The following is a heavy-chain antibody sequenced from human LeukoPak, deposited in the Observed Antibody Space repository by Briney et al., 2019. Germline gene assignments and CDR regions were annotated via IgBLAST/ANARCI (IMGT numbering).Heavy chain of an antibody. J-gene: IGHJ3*02. CDR3: AGGYYGSGSYYNRAFDI. V-gene: IGHV3-11*03. CDR1: GFTFSHYY. CDR2: ISSSSSYT. D-gene: IGHD3-10*01. Sequence: GGSLRLSCAASGFTFSHYYMSWIRQAPGKGLEWVSYISSSSSYTNYADSVKGRFTISRDNAKNSLYLQMNSLRAEDTAVYYCAGGYYGSGSYYNRAFDIWGQGTMVTVSS.